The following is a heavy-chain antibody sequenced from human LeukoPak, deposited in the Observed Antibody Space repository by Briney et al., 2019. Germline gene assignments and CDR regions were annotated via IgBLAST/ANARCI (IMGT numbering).Heavy chain of an antibody. V-gene: IGHV3-53*05. CDR1: GFTVSSNY. CDR2: IYSGGST. CDR3: AKVGIGWYNFDY. J-gene: IGHJ4*02. Sequence: PGGSLRLSCAASGFTVSSNYMSWVRQAPGKGLEWVSVIYSGGSTYYADSVKGRFTISRDNAKNSLYLQMNSLRAEDTALYYCAKVGIGWYNFDYWGQGTLVTVSS. D-gene: IGHD6-19*01.